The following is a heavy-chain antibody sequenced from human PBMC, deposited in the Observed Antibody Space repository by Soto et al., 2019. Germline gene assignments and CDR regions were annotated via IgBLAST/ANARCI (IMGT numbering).Heavy chain of an antibody. J-gene: IGHJ4*02. CDR1: GDSVSSNSAA. CDR2: TYYRSKWYN. Sequence: PSQTLSLTCAISGDSVSSNSAAWNWIRQSPSRGLEWLGRTYYRSKWYNDYAVSVKSRITINPDTSKNQISLQLNSVTPEDTAVYYCASCRDIYGASCAHFDYCGLGIMVTVSS. V-gene: IGHV6-1*01. CDR3: ASCRDIYGASCAHFDY. D-gene: IGHD5-12*01.